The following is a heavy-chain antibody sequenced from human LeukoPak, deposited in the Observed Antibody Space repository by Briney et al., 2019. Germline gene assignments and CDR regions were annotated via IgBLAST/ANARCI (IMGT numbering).Heavy chain of an antibody. Sequence: ASVKVSCKASGYTFTGYYMHWVRQAPGQGLEWLGWISVSNGKTDIAQKVQGRITMTTETSTSTAYLELRSLRSDDTAVYYCARVPFLYYDFWSGYPSGNWDGSWGQGTLVTVSS. CDR1: GYTFTGYY. CDR3: ARVPFLYYDFWSGYPSGNWDGS. D-gene: IGHD3-3*01. J-gene: IGHJ4*02. CDR2: ISVSNGKT. V-gene: IGHV1-18*04.